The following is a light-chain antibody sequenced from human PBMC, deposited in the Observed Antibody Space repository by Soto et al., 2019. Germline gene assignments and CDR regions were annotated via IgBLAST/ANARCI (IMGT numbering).Light chain of an antibody. V-gene: IGKV1-5*01. Sequence: ETQMTQCPSTLSESVGDRVTITCRASHSISRWLAWYQQKPGKAPRLLIYDASTLERGVPSRFSGSGSGTDFTLTINGLQPDDFATYYCQQYNSYCGDWAFGQGTKVDIK. CDR2: DAS. CDR3: QQYNSYCGDWA. J-gene: IGKJ1*01. CDR1: HSISRW.